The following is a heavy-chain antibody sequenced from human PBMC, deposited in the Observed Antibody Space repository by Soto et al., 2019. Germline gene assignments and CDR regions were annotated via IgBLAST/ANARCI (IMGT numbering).Heavy chain of an antibody. CDR1: GGSISSSNW. CDR3: ARDSTVTTLGY. D-gene: IGHD4-17*01. CDR2: IYHSGST. J-gene: IGHJ4*02. Sequence: PSETLSLTCAVSGGSISSSNWWSWVRQPPGKGLEWIGEIYHSGSTNYNPSLKSRVTISVDKSKNQFSLKLSSLRSEDTAVYYCARDSTVTTLGYWGQGTLVTVS. V-gene: IGHV4-4*02.